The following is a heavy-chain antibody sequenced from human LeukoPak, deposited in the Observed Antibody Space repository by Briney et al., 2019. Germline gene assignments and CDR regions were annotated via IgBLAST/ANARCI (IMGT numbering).Heavy chain of an antibody. CDR2: ISSSGSTV. CDR1: GFTFSSYE. D-gene: IGHD3-10*02. J-gene: IGHJ6*04. V-gene: IGHV3-48*03. Sequence: GGSLRLSCAASGFTFSSYEMNWVRQAPGKGLEWVSYISSSGSTVYYADSVKGRFTISRDNAKNSLYLQMNSLRAEDTAVYYCAELGITMIGGVWGKGATVTISS. CDR3: AELGITMIGGV.